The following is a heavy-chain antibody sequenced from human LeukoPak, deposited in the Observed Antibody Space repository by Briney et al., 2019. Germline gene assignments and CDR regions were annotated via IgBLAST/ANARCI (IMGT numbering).Heavy chain of an antibody. CDR2: ISSSGSTI. Sequence: PGGSLRLSCAASGFTFSDYYMSWIRQAPGKGLEWVSYISSSGSTIYYADSVKGRFTISRDNAKNSLYLQMNSLRAEDTAVYYCARDYHDYGGNEGMDYFDHWGQGTLVTVSS. CDR1: GFTFSDYY. CDR3: ARDYHDYGGNEGMDYFDH. J-gene: IGHJ4*02. D-gene: IGHD4-23*01. V-gene: IGHV3-11*01.